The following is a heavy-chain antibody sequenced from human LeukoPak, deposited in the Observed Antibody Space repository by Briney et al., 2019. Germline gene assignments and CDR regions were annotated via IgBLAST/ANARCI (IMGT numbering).Heavy chain of an antibody. D-gene: IGHD3-22*01. Sequence: PGGSLRLSCAASGFTFSSYAMHWVRQAPGKGLEWVAVISYDGSNKYYADSVKGRFTSSRDNSKHTLYLQMNSLRAEDTAVYYCARRSGAMGAMKDSSGSPIEYWGHGTLVTVSS. V-gene: IGHV3-30*04. CDR2: ISYDGSNK. CDR1: GFTFSSYA. J-gene: IGHJ4*01. CDR3: ARRSGAMGAMKDSSGSPIEY.